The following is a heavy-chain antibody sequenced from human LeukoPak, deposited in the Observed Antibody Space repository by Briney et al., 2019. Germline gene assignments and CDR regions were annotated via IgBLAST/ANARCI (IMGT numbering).Heavy chain of an antibody. V-gene: IGHV1-18*01. CDR1: GYPFTSYG. CDR2: INAYNGNT. Sequence: ASVKVSCKASGYPFTSYGFNWVRQAPGQGLEWMGWINAYNGNTNYAQKYQGRVTMTTDTSTSTAYMELRSLRSDDTAVYYCARDDVYGHRDLDYWGQGTLVTVSS. CDR3: ARDDVYGHRDLDY. D-gene: IGHD4-17*01. J-gene: IGHJ4*02.